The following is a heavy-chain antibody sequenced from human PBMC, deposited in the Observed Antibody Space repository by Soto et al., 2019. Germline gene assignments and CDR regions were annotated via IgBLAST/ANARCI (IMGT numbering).Heavy chain of an antibody. CDR3: ASVSHWAITSTTHNA. D-gene: IGHD1-20*01. CDR2: FRASGGTT. V-gene: IGHV3-23*01. Sequence: PGVTLRLSCAASAYTFSSSAMSWVRQAPGKGLAWVSTFRASGGTTHYADSVKGRFTISRDTSKNMLYLQMTSLRTEATAIYYSASVSHWAITSTTHNACGEGTLV. J-gene: IGHJ5*02. CDR1: AYTFSSSA.